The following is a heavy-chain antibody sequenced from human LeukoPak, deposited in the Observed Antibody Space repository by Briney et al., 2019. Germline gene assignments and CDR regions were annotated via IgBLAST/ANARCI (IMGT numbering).Heavy chain of an antibody. J-gene: IGHJ4*02. Sequence: SGTLSLTCAVSGGSISSGGYYWSWIRQHPGKGLEWIGYIYYSGSTYYNPSLKSRVTISVDTSKNQFSLKLSSVTAADTAVYYCARTHYYDSIVDYWGQGTLVTVSS. CDR3: ARTHYYDSIVDY. CDR2: IYYSGST. D-gene: IGHD3-22*01. CDR1: GGSISSGGYY. V-gene: IGHV4-31*11.